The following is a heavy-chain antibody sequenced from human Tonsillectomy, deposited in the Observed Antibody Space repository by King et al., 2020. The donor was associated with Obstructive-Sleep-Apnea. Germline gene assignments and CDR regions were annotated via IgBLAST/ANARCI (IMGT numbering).Heavy chain of an antibody. V-gene: IGHV4-39*07. Sequence: QLQESGPGLVKPSETLSLTCTVSGGSIRSSSYYWGWIRQPPGKGLEWIGTIYYSGSTYYNPSLKSRVTISVDTSKNQFSLKLSSVTAADTAVYYCARGFQWLVPLAGYDYWGQGTLVTVSS. CDR2: IYYSGST. CDR3: ARGFQWLVPLAGYDY. D-gene: IGHD6-19*01. J-gene: IGHJ4*02. CDR1: GGSIRSSSYY.